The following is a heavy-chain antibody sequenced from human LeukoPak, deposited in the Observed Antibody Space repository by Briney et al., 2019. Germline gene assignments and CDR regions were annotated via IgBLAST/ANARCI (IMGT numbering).Heavy chain of an antibody. CDR1: GFTFSSYA. CDR2: ISYDGSNK. J-gene: IGHJ4*02. Sequence: GGSLRLSCAASGFTFSSYAMHWVRQAPGKGLEWVAVISYDGSNKYYADSVKGRFTISRDDSKNTLYLQMNSLRAEDTAVYYCASIETFQLWRNEDYWGQGTLVTVSS. V-gene: IGHV3-30*04. D-gene: IGHD5-18*01. CDR3: ASIETFQLWRNEDY.